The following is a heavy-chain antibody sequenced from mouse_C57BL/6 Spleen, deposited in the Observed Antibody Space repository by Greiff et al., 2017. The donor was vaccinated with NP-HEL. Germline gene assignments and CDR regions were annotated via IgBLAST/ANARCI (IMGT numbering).Heavy chain of an antibody. CDR1: GYTFTSYW. D-gene: IGHD1-1*01. CDR2: INPSSGYT. Sequence: QVQLQQSGAELAKPGASVKLSCKASGYTFTSYWMHWVKQRPGQGLEWIGYINPSSGYTKYNQKFKDKATLTADKSSSTAYMQLSSLTYEDSAVYYCARSTTTWGYAMDYWGQGTSVTVSS. J-gene: IGHJ4*01. V-gene: IGHV1-7*01. CDR3: ARSTTTWGYAMDY.